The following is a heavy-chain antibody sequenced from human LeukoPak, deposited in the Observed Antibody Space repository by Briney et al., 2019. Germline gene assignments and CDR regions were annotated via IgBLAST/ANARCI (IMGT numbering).Heavy chain of an antibody. J-gene: IGHJ4*02. CDR3: ARRKGFGEGYFDS. Sequence: PSETLSLTCSVSGYSISNAYYWGWIGQPPGKGLESIGSIYYSRSTYYSPSLKSRVTISVDTSKNQFSLKLTSVTAADTAVYYCARRKGFGEGYFDSWGQGTLVTVSS. D-gene: IGHD3-10*01. CDR1: GYSISNAYY. V-gene: IGHV4-38-2*02. CDR2: IYYSRST.